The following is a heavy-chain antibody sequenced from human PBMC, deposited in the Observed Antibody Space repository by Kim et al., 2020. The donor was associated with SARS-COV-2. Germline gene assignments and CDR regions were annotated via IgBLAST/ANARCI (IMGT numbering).Heavy chain of an antibody. J-gene: IGHJ6*02. CDR3: ARGHIAVAGSDGDYYYYYGMDV. CDR1: GGSFSGYY. Sequence: SETLSLTCAVYGGSFSGYYWSWIRQPPGKGLEWIGEINHSGSTNYNPSLKSRVTISVDTSKNQFSLKLSSVTAADTAVYYFARGHIAVAGSDGDYYYYYGMDVWGQGTTVTVSS. D-gene: IGHD6-19*01. CDR2: INHSGST. V-gene: IGHV4-34*01.